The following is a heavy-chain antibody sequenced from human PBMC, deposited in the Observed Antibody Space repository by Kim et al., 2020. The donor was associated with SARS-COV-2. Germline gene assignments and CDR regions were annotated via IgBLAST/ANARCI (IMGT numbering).Heavy chain of an antibody. Sequence: ASVKVSCKASGDTFTTYAINWVRQAPGQGLEWMGWINTNTGNPTYAQGFTGRVMFSSDDSTSTAYLELSSLKPEDTAVYYCARVSPCDDLGGGSFESFYY. V-gene: IGHV7-4-1*02. J-gene: IGHJ6*01. CDR3: ARVSPCDDLGGGSFESFYY. D-gene: IGHD3-3*01. CDR1: GDTFTTYA. CDR2: INTNTGNP.